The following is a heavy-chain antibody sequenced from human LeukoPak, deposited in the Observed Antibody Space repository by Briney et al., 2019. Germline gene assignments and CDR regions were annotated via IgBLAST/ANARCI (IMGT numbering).Heavy chain of an antibody. V-gene: IGHV3-21*01. D-gene: IGHD1-26*01. CDR3: ARDLIVGGTNIYFDY. Sequence: KSGGSLRLSCAASGFIFSNYGMNWVRQAPGKGLEWVSTISSSDSYIYYADSVKGRFTISRDNARNSLYLQMNSLRAEDTAVYYCARDLIVGGTNIYFDYWGQGTLVTVSS. CDR2: ISSSDSYI. J-gene: IGHJ4*02. CDR1: GFIFSNYG.